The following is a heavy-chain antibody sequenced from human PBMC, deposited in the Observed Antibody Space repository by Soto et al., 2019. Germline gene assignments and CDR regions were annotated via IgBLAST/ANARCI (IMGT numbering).Heavy chain of an antibody. CDR2: ISGSGGST. CDR1: GFTFSSYA. CDR3: AKDRGFYGETAHDY. J-gene: IGHJ4*02. Sequence: GGSLRLSCAASGFTFSSYAMSWVRQAPGKGLEWVSAISGSGGSTYYADSVKGRFTISRDNPKNTLYLQMNSLRAEDTAVYYCAKDRGFYGETAHDYWGQGTLVTVSS. D-gene: IGHD3-10*01. V-gene: IGHV3-23*01.